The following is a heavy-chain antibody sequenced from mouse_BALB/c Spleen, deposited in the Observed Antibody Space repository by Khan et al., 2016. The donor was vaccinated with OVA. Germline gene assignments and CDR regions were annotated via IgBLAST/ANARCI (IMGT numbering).Heavy chain of an antibody. CDR2: IRYSGNT. CDR1: GYSITSSYS. J-gene: IGHJ3*01. Sequence: VQLKESGPDLVKPSQSLSLTCTVTGYSITSSYSWHWIRRFPGNKLEWMGYIRYSGNTNYNPSLKSRISITRDTSKNQFFLQLNSVTSEDTATYYCARAGRWFPYWGQGTLVTVSA. V-gene: IGHV3-1*02. CDR3: ARAGRWFPY.